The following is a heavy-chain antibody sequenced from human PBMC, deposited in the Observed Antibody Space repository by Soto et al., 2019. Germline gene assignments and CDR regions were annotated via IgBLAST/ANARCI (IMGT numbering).Heavy chain of an antibody. Sequence: PSETLSLTCTVSGGSISSYYWSWIRQPAGKGLEWIGRIYTSGSTNYNPSLKSRVTMSVDTSKNQFSLKLSSETAADTAVYYCARVKHDYVWGSYRYTGSNWFDPWGQGTLVTVPS. J-gene: IGHJ5*02. V-gene: IGHV4-4*07. D-gene: IGHD3-16*02. CDR1: GGSISSYY. CDR3: ARVKHDYVWGSYRYTGSNWFDP. CDR2: IYTSGST.